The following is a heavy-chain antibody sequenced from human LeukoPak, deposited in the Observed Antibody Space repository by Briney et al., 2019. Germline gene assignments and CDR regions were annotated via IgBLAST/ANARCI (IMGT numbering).Heavy chain of an antibody. J-gene: IGHJ6*02. CDR1: GGSIRSSYYY. CDR3: ARSPRYYYYYGMDV. Sequence: SETLSLTCTVSGGSIRSSYYYWGWIRQPPGKGLEWIGSIYDSGSTYYNPSLKSRVTISVDTSKNQFSLKLNSVTAADTAVYYCARSPRYYYYYGMDVWGQGTTVTVSS. V-gene: IGHV4-39*01. CDR2: IYDSGST.